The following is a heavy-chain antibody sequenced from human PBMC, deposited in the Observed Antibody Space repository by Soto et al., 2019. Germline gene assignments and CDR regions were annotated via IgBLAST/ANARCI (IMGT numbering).Heavy chain of an antibody. CDR2: ISDYNGNT. CDR3: ARDTSGTVDY. CDR1: GYNFPSYG. D-gene: IGHD1-1*01. J-gene: IGHJ4*02. V-gene: IGHV1-18*01. Sequence: QVQLVQSGAEVKEPGASVKVSCKASGYNFPSYGISWVRQAPGQGLEWMGWISDYNGNTNYAQNLQGRVTMTTDTSTSTAYMELRSRRSDDTAVYYCARDTSGTVDYWGQGTLVTVSS.